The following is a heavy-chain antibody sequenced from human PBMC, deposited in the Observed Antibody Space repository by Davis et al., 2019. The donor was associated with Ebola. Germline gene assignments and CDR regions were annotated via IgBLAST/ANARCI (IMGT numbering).Heavy chain of an antibody. D-gene: IGHD3-10*01. CDR3: ARGYGSGSYYYYGMDV. V-gene: IGHV3-15*07. J-gene: IGHJ6*02. CDR2: IKSKTDGGTT. CDR1: GFTLSNAW. Sequence: PCAAPGFTLSNAWLNWVRQAPGKGLEWVGRIKSKTDGGTTDYAATVKGRFTISRADSKNTLYLQMNSLRAEDTAGYYCARGYGSGSYYYYGMDVWGQGNTVTVSS.